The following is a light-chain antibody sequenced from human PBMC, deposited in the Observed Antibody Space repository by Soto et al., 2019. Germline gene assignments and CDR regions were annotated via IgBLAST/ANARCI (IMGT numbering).Light chain of an antibody. CDR2: DNT. CDR1: GSNIRAGYD. CDR3: QSFDRDLSGVL. J-gene: IGLJ3*02. V-gene: IGLV1-40*01. Sequence: QLVLTQPPSVSAAPGQRVTISCSGSGSNIRAGYDVHWYQQLPGSAPQLLIYDNTNRPSGVPDRVSDSRSGTSASLAITRLQAEDEADYYCQSFDRDLSGVLFGGGTKLTVL.